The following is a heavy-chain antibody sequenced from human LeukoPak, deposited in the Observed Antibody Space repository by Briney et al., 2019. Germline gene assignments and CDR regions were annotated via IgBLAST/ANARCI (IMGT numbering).Heavy chain of an antibody. Sequence: SETLSLTCTVSGGSISSGGYYWSWLRQHPGKGLEWFGYIYYSGSTYYNPSLKSRVTMSVDTSKNQFSLKLSSVTAADTAVYYCARIPGGDGSDYYYYGMDVWGKGTTVTVSS. CDR2: IYYSGST. CDR3: ARIPGGDGSDYYYYGMDV. D-gene: IGHD3-10*01. J-gene: IGHJ6*04. CDR1: GGSISSGGYY. V-gene: IGHV4-31*03.